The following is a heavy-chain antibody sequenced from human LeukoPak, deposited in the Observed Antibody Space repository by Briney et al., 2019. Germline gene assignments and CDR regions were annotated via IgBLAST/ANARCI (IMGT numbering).Heavy chain of an antibody. Sequence: SETLSLTCTVSGGSISSGSYYWSWIRQPAGKGLEWIGRIYTSGSTNYNPSLKSRLTISVDTSKTQFSLRLSSVTAADTAVYYCARQSGWADAFDIWGQGTMVTVSS. V-gene: IGHV4-61*02. CDR1: GGSISSGSYY. D-gene: IGHD6-19*01. J-gene: IGHJ3*02. CDR3: ARQSGWADAFDI. CDR2: IYTSGST.